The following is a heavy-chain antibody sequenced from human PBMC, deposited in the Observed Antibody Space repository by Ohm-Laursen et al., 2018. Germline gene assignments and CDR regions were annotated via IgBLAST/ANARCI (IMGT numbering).Heavy chain of an antibody. CDR1: GGSFSGYY. CDR2: INHSGST. D-gene: IGHD4-17*01. J-gene: IGHJ4*02. Sequence: SQTLSLTCAVYGGSFSGYYWSWIRQPPGKGLEWIGEINHSGSTNYNPSLKSRVTMSLDTSKNQFSLNLTSVTAADTAVYYCARSREDSVTTWDYWGQGILVTVYS. CDR3: ARSREDSVTTWDY. V-gene: IGHV4-34*01.